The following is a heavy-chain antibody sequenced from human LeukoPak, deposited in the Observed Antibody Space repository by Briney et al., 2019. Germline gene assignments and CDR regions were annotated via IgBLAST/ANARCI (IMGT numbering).Heavy chain of an antibody. J-gene: IGHJ4*02. CDR2: IKHDGSEE. D-gene: IGHD4-23*01. Sequence: GGSLRLSCAASGFTFSTYWMTWVRQALGKGLEWVANIKHDGSEEGYVASAKGRFTISRDNAKDSLYLQMNSLTAEDTAVYHCARSLLYGGNALFDWWGQGTLVTVSS. CDR1: GFTFSTYW. V-gene: IGHV3-7*01. CDR3: ARSLLYGGNALFDW.